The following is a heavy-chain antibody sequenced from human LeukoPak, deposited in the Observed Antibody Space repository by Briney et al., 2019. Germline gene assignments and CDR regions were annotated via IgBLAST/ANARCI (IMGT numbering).Heavy chain of an antibody. CDR3: AKGPSYGDYANYFDY. J-gene: IGHJ4*02. V-gene: IGHV3-23*01. CDR1: GFTFSSYA. D-gene: IGHD4-17*01. Sequence: GGSLRLSCAASGFTFSSYAMSWVRQPPGKWLEWVSAISGSGGSTYYADSVKGRFTISRDNSKNTLYLQMNSLRAEDTAVYYCAKGPSYGDYANYFDYWGQGTLVTVSS. CDR2: ISGSGGST.